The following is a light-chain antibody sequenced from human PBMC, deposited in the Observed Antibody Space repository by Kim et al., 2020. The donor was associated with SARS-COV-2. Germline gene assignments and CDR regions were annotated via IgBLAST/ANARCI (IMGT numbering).Light chain of an antibody. V-gene: IGKV3-20*01. Sequence: WSPGESATLSRGARQSVPSNSLAWYQQKPGQTPRLLIYGASSRAPGIPDRFSGSGSGTDFSLTISRLEPEDFAVYYCQQYGSSPRFGGGTKVDIK. CDR2: GAS. CDR1: QSVPSNS. J-gene: IGKJ4*01. CDR3: QQYGSSPR.